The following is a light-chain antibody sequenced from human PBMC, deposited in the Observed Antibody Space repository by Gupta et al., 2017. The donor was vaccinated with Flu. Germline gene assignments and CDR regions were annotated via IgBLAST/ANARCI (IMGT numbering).Light chain of an antibody. CDR1: TSNIGSNT. CDR2: SNN. CDR3: AAWDDSLNGVV. Sequence: QSVLTQPPSASGTPGQRVTISCSGSTSNIGSNTVYWYQQLPGTAPKLLIDSNNQRPSGVPDRFSGSKSGTSASLAISGLQSEDEADYYCAAWDDSLNGVVFGGGTKLTVL. V-gene: IGLV1-44*01. J-gene: IGLJ2*01.